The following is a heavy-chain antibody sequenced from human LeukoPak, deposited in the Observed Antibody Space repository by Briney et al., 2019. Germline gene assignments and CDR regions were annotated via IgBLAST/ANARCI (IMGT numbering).Heavy chain of an antibody. D-gene: IGHD2-2*02. CDR1: GGSISSGCDY. CDR2: SYYTGST. CDR3: ARERYCTTTSYYNGGWFDS. Sequence: PSQTLSLTCTVSGGSISSGCDYWSWIRQHPGKGLEWIGYSYYTGSTFYNPSHKSRVTISVDASRNQFSLKLTSVTAADTAVYYCARERYCTTTSYYNGGWFDSWGQGTLVTVSS. J-gene: IGHJ5*01. V-gene: IGHV4-31*03.